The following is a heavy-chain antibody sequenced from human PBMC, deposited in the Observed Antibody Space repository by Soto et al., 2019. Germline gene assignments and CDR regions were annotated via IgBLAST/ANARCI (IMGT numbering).Heavy chain of an antibody. D-gene: IGHD3-22*01. CDR2: IYYSGST. V-gene: IGHV4-31*03. CDR3: ASRAPGRWYDSSGGVFVRPPRYNWFDP. CDR1: GGSISSGGYY. Sequence: SETLSLTCTVSGGSISSGGYYWSWIRQHPGKGLEWIGYIYYSGSTYYNPSLKSRVTISVDTSKNQFSLKLSSVTAADTAVYYCASRAPGRWYDSSGGVFVRPPRYNWFDPWGQGTLVTVSS. J-gene: IGHJ5*02.